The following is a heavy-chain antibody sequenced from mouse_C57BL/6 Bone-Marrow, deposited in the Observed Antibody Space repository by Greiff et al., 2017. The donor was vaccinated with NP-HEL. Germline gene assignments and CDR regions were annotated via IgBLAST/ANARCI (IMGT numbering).Heavy chain of an antibody. Sequence: DVKLQESGPGLVKPSQSLSLTCSVTGYSITSGYYWHWIRQFPGHKLEWMGYITYAGSNNYNPSLKNRISISRDTSKNQFFLKLNSVTTEDTATYYCARSDYDFDFECWGQGTALTVSS. CDR2: ITYAGSN. J-gene: IGHJ2*01. CDR1: GYSITSGYY. V-gene: IGHV3-6*01. D-gene: IGHD2-4*01. CDR3: ARSDYDFDFEC.